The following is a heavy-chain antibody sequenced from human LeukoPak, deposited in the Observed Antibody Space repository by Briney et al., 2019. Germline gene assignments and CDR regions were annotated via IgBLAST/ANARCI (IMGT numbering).Heavy chain of an antibody. CDR2: IYYRGTT. V-gene: IGHV4-59*12. CDR1: GGSISSYY. Sequence: SETLSLTCTVSGGSISSYYWSWIRQPPGKGLEWIGYIYYRGTTNYNPSLKSRVTISVDTSKNQFSLNLISVTAADTAVYFCARGRGGGGSSNNWFDPWGQETLVTVSS. CDR3: ARGRGGGGSSNNWFDP. J-gene: IGHJ5*02. D-gene: IGHD2-15*01.